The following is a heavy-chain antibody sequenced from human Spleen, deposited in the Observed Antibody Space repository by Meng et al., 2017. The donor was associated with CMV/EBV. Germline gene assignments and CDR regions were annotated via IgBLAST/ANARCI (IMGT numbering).Heavy chain of an antibody. CDR1: GFTCSSYG. Sequence: QVQLVESGXGVVQPXGSLRLSCAAPGFTCSSYGMHWVRQAPGKGLEWVAFIRYDGSNKYYADSVKGRFTISRDNSKNTLYLQMNSLRAEDTAVYYCAKDVEYYYDSSGYYKSPFDYWGQGTLVTVSS. V-gene: IGHV3-30*02. CDR2: IRYDGSNK. CDR3: AKDVEYYYDSSGYYKSPFDY. D-gene: IGHD3-22*01. J-gene: IGHJ4*02.